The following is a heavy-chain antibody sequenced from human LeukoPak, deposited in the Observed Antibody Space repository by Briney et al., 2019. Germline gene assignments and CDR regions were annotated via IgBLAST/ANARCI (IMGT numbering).Heavy chain of an antibody. CDR2: ISYDGSIK. CDR1: GYTFSSYA. V-gene: IGHV3-30-3*01. CDR3: ARSVQQLAYYFDY. Sequence: PGRSLRLSCAASGYTFSSYAMHWVRQAPGKGLEWVAVISYDGSIKYYADSVKGRFTISRDNSKNTLCLQMNSLRAEDTAVYYCARSVQQLAYYFDYWGQGTLVTVSS. D-gene: IGHD6-13*01. J-gene: IGHJ4*02.